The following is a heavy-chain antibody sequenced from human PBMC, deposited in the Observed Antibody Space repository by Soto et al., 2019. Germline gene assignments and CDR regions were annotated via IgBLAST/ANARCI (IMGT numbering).Heavy chain of an antibody. D-gene: IGHD3-10*01. V-gene: IGHV3-23*01. CDR2: ISGSGGST. CDR3: AKPVRGGAYYYGMDV. Sequence: GGSLRLSCAASGFTFSSYAMSWVRQAPGEGLEWVSAISGSGGSTYYADSVKGRFTISRDNSKNTLYLQMNSLRAEDTAVYYCAKPVRGGAYYYGMDVWGQGTTVTVSS. J-gene: IGHJ6*02. CDR1: GFTFSSYA.